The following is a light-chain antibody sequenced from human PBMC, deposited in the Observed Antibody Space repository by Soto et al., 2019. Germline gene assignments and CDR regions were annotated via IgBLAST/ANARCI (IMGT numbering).Light chain of an antibody. CDR1: QGIGSA. J-gene: IGKJ4*01. CDR3: QNFRSSAIS. Sequence: AIQLTQSPSSLSASVGDRVSITCRASQGIGSALAWYQLKPGAAPTLLIYDASTLESGVPSRFSGSRSGADFTLTISSLQPEDFATYYCQNFRSSAISFGGGTNVEIK. CDR2: DAS. V-gene: IGKV1-13*02.